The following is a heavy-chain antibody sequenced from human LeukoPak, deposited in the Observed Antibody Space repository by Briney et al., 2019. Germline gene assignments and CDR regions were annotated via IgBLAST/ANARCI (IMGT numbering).Heavy chain of an antibody. D-gene: IGHD6-6*01. J-gene: IGHJ6*02. CDR2: IYYSGST. CDR3: ARRSYYYYGMDV. CDR1: AGSISGYY. V-gene: IGHV4-59*08. Sequence: SETLSLTCSVSAGSISGYYWNWIRQPPGQGLEWIGYIYYSGSTSYNPSLKSRVTISVDTSKNQFSLKLSSVTAADTAVYYCARRSYYYYGMDVWGQGTTVTVSS.